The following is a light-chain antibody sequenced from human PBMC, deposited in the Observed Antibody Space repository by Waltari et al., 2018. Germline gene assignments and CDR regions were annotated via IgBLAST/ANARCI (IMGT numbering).Light chain of an antibody. Sequence: QSVLTQPPSASGTPGQRVTISCSGSSSHIGNNYVYWYQQFLGTAPKLLICRPNQRPSGGPARFSGSKSGTSASLAISGLRSEDEAAYYCAAWDDSLTAYVFGTGTKVTVL. CDR3: AAWDDSLTAYV. CDR1: SSHIGNNY. J-gene: IGLJ1*01. V-gene: IGLV1-47*01. CDR2: RPN.